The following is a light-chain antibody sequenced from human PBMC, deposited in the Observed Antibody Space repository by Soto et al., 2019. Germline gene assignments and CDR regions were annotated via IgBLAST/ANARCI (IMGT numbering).Light chain of an antibody. J-gene: IGKJ1*01. Sequence: ELVLTQSPGTLSLSPGERATLSCRASQSVSSSYLAWYQQKPGQAPRLLIYAASSRATGIPDRFSGGGSGTDFTLTISRLEPEDFAVYYCQQYAGSPWTFGQGTKV. CDR1: QSVSSSY. CDR3: QQYAGSPWT. CDR2: AAS. V-gene: IGKV3-20*01.